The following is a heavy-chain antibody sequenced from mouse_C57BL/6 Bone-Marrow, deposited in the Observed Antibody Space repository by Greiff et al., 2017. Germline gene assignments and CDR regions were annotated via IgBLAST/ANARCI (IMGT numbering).Heavy chain of an antibody. CDR1: GFTFSSYG. D-gene: IGHD1-1*01. V-gene: IGHV5-6*01. CDR3: ARQDYYYGSSLYYAMDY. J-gene: IGHJ4*01. Sequence: EVQGVESGGDLVKPGGSLKLSCAASGFTFSSYGMSWVRQTPDKRLEWVATISSGGSYTYYPDSVKGRFTISRDNAKNTLYLQMSSLKSDDTAMYYCARQDYYYGSSLYYAMDYWGQGTSVTVSS. CDR2: ISSGGSYT.